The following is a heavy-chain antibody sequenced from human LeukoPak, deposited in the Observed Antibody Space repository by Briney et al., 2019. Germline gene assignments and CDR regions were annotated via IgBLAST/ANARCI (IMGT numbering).Heavy chain of an antibody. CDR2: ISVYIRNT. CDR1: GYTFTSYG. J-gene: IGHJ4*02. CDR3: ARDYDPIVGATGYFDY. D-gene: IGHD1-26*01. Sequence: GASVKVSCKASGYTFTSYGISWVRQAPGKGLERRGGISVYIRNTTYPHKLQCRLTMTTATSTSTAYMELRSLRSDDTAVYYCARDYDPIVGATGYFDYWGQGTLVTVSS. V-gene: IGHV1-18*01.